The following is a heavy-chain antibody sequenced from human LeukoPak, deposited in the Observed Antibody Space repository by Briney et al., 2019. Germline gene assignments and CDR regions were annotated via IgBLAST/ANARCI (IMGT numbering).Heavy chain of an antibody. CDR3: ARHSLQYYDSSGYPDY. CDR1: GYSFTSYW. D-gene: IGHD3-22*01. V-gene: IGHV5-51*01. J-gene: IGHJ4*02. Sequence: GESLKISCKGSGYSFTSYWIGWVRQMPGKGLEWMGIIYPGDSDTRYSPSFQGQVTISADKSISTAYLQWSSLKASDTAMYYCARHSLQYYDSSGYPDYWGQGTLVTVSS. CDR2: IYPGDSDT.